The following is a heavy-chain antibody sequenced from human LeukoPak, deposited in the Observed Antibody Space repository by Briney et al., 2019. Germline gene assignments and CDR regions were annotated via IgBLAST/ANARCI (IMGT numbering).Heavy chain of an antibody. D-gene: IGHD2/OR15-2a*01. CDR1: GFTFTNNW. V-gene: IGHV3-7*01. CDR3: VRDVSRTFDY. J-gene: IGHJ4*02. Sequence: GGSLRLSCAASGFTFTNNWMNWVRQSPGKGLEWVAHINQDGSAKRYVDSVKGRFTISRDNAQNSLYLQMDNLRAEDTAVYYCVRDVSRTFDYWGQGTLVTVSS. CDR2: INQDGSAK.